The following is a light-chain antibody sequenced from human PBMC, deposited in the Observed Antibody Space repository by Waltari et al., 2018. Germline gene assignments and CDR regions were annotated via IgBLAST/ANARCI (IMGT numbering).Light chain of an antibody. CDR2: NTY. CDR1: TGAVTSGYY. Sequence: QTVVTQEPSLTVSPGGTVTLTCASSTGAVTSGYYPNWFQQKPGQAPRALIYNTYHKHAWTPGRFSGALLGGKAALTLSGVQPEDEAEYYCLLYYGGTWVFGGGTKLTVL. CDR3: LLYYGGTWV. V-gene: IGLV7-43*01. J-gene: IGLJ3*02.